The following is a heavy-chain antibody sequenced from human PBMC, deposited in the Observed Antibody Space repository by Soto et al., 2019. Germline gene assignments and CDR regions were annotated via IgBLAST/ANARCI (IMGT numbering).Heavy chain of an antibody. D-gene: IGHD7-27*01. CDR3: ARDTGATNTPHSNDY. CDR1: GYLFTSYG. J-gene: IGHJ4*02. Sequence: QVQLLQSGAEVKKPGASVKVSCKTSGYLFTSYGINWVRRAPGQGLEWLGWISAYNGDTNYAQKFQGRVTMTTDTSTSTAYMDLRRLRSDDTAVYYCARDTGATNTPHSNDYWGQGTLVTVSS. V-gene: IGHV1-18*01. CDR2: ISAYNGDT.